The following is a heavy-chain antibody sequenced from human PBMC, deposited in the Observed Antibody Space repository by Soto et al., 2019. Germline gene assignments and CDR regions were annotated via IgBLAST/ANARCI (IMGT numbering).Heavy chain of an antibody. D-gene: IGHD3-3*01. CDR3: AKDAQLYYDFWSGYYNDY. Sequence: GGSLRLSCAASGFTFSSYAMSWVRQAPGKGLEWVSAISGSGGSTYYADSVKGRFTISRDNSKNTLYLQMNSLRAEDTAVYYCAKDAQLYYDFWSGYYNDYWGQGTLVTVSS. J-gene: IGHJ4*02. CDR1: GFTFSSYA. V-gene: IGHV3-23*01. CDR2: ISGSGGST.